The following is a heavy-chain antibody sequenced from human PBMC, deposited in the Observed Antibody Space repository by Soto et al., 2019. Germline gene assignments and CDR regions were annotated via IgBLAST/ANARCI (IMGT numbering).Heavy chain of an antibody. CDR1: GGSISSYY. D-gene: IGHD2-15*01. CDR2: IYYSGST. CDR3: ARFPYQYCSGGSCYPGYFDY. J-gene: IGHJ4*02. Sequence: SETLSLTCTVSGGSISSYYWSWIRQPPGKGLEWIGYIYYSGSTNYNPSLKSRVTISVDTSKNQFSLKLSSVTAADTAVYYCARFPYQYCSGGSCYPGYFDYWGQGTLVTVSS. V-gene: IGHV4-59*01.